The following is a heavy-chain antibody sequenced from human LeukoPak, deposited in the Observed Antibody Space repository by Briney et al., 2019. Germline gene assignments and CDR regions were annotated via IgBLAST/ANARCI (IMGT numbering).Heavy chain of an antibody. CDR2: ISGSGGGT. CDR1: GFTFSNYA. Sequence: PGGSLRLSCAASGFTFSNYAMNWVRQAPGKGLEWVSAISGSGGGTYYADSVKGRFTIYRDNSKNTLYLQMNSLRADDTAVYYCAKPPFGVVTPSPNFDYWGQGTLVTVSS. CDR3: AKPPFGVVTPSPNFDY. J-gene: IGHJ4*02. V-gene: IGHV3-23*01. D-gene: IGHD3-3*01.